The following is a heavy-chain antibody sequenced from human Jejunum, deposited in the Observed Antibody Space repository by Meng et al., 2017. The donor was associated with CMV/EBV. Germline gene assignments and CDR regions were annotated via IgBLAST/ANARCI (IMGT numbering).Heavy chain of an antibody. D-gene: IGHD5-18*01. CDR2: IYGGGST. CDR1: GFTVSNSS. Sequence: EGQLGECGVGVVRSGGSLRLSLAASGFTVSNSSMRWVSEAPGKGLEWVSVIYGGGSTYYADFVKGRFTISRDSSKTTLYIQMNSLRAEDTAVYYCAREGTTLVTYDYWGQGTLVTVSS. V-gene: IGHV3-66*01. CDR3: AREGTTLVTYDY. J-gene: IGHJ4*02.